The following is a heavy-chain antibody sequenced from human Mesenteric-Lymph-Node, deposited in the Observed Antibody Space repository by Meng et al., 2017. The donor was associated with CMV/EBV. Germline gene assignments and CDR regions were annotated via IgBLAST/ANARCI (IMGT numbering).Heavy chain of an antibody. J-gene: IGHJ4*02. CDR3: ARLSQSGSFADY. CDR2: ITVSNKWI. Sequence: CVASGFAFSNYAFNWVRQAPEKGLGWVSSITVSNKWIYYADSVQGRFTISRDNAKNSVFLQMNSLGAEDTAVYYCARLSQSGSFADYWGQGTLVTVSS. CDR1: GFAFSNYA. D-gene: IGHD1-26*01. V-gene: IGHV3-21*01.